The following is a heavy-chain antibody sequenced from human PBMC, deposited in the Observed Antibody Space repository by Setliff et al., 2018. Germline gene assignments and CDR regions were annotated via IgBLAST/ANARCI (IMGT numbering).Heavy chain of an antibody. CDR2: IIPILGIA. V-gene: IGHV1-69*10. CDR3: ARYGDSSGYYLSGAFDI. CDR1: GFTFSSYA. Sequence: PGGSLRLSCAASGFTFSSYAISGVRQAPGQGLEWMGGIIPILGIANYAQKFQGRVTITADESTSTAYMEPSSLRSEDTAVYYCARYGDSSGYYLSGAFDIWGQGTMVTVSS. J-gene: IGHJ3*02. D-gene: IGHD3-22*01.